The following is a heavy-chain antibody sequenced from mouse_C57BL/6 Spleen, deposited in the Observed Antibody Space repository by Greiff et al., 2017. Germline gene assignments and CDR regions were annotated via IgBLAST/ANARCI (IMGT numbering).Heavy chain of an antibody. CDR1: GFNIKDDY. CDR2: IDPENGDT. V-gene: IGHV14-4*01. CDR3: TTKGYGCSYWYFDV. D-gene: IGHD1-1*01. Sequence: VQLQQSGAELVRPGASVKLSCTASGFNIKDDYMHWVKQRPEQGLEWIGWIDPENGDTEYASKFQGKATITADTSSNTAYLQLSSLTSEDTAVYYCTTKGYGCSYWYFDVWGTGTTVTVSS. J-gene: IGHJ1*03.